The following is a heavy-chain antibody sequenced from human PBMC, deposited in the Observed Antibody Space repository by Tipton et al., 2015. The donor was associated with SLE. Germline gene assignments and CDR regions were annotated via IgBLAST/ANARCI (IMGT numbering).Heavy chain of an antibody. D-gene: IGHD3-10*01. CDR1: CGSLRNYH. V-gene: IGHV4-4*08. CDR2: IYISGST. Sequence: LRLSCTVSCGSLRNYHWTWIRQPPGKVLEWIGNIYISGSTNYNPSLKSRLTISMDTSKNQFSLMVNSVTAADTAVYYCARALDYGSGSPNAVDFWGQGTLVTVSS. J-gene: IGHJ3*01. CDR3: ARALDYGSGSPNAVDF.